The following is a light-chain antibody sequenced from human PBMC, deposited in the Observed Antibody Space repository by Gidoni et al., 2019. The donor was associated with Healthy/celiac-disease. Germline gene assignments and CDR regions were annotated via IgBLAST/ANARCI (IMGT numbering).Light chain of an antibody. Sequence: DIQMTQSPSSLSASVGGRVTITCRASQSISSYLNWYQQKPGKAPKLLIYAASSLQSGVPSRFSGSGSGTDFTLTISSLQPEDFATYYCQQSYSTPYTFXQXTKLXIK. CDR3: QQSYSTPYT. CDR2: AAS. J-gene: IGKJ2*01. CDR1: QSISSY. V-gene: IGKV1-39*01.